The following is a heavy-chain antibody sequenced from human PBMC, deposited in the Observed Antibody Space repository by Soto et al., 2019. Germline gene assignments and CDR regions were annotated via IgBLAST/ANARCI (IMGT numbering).Heavy chain of an antibody. J-gene: IGHJ6*03. Sequence: QLQLQESGPGLVKPSETLSLTCTVSGGSISSSSYYWGWIRQPPGKGLEWIGSIYYSGSTYYNPSLKRRVTISVDTSKNQFSLKLSSVTAADTAVYYCARHGSAVTYYYYYYMDVWGKGTTVTVSS. CDR3: ARHGSAVTYYYYYYMDV. D-gene: IGHD4-17*01. CDR1: GGSISSSSYY. V-gene: IGHV4-39*01. CDR2: IYYSGST.